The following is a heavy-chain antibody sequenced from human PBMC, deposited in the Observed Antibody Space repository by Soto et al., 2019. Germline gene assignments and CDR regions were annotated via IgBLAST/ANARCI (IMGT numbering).Heavy chain of an antibody. V-gene: IGHV1-46*01. Sequence: QAQLVQSGAEVKKPGASANISCKASGYTFTRYNIHWVRQAPGQGLEWMGIIDTRGGSADYTQRFQGRVTMTRDTSTGTVYMERSSLGSEDTAVYYCARHLPRDLVRSSFDIWGQGTLVTVSS. D-gene: IGHD3-10*02. J-gene: IGHJ3*02. CDR2: IDTRGGSA. CDR3: ARHLPRDLVRSSFDI. CDR1: GYTFTRYN.